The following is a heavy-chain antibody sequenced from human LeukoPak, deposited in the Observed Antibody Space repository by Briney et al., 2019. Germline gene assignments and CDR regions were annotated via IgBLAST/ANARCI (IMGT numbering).Heavy chain of an antibody. Sequence: PGGSLRLSCAASGFIVSSDYMSWVRQAPGKGLEWVSAISGSGGSTYYADSVKGRFTISRDNSKNTLYLRMNSLRAEDTAVYYCAKDRGGSGWYEAHDYWGQGTLVTVSS. CDR3: AKDRGGSGWYEAHDY. V-gene: IGHV3-23*01. CDR1: GFIVSSDY. CDR2: ISGSGGST. J-gene: IGHJ4*02. D-gene: IGHD6-19*01.